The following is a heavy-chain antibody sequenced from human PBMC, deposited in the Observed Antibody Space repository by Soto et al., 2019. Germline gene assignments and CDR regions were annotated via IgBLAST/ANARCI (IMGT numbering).Heavy chain of an antibody. Sequence: PSETMSLTCAVYGGSFSGYYWSWIRQPPGKGLEWIGEINHSGSTNYNTSLKSRVTISVDTSKNQFSLKLSSVTAADTAVYYCARGSDSSGFNYFDYWGQGTLVTVSS. D-gene: IGHD6-19*01. V-gene: IGHV4-34*01. CDR2: INHSGST. J-gene: IGHJ4*02. CDR1: GGSFSGYY. CDR3: ARGSDSSGFNYFDY.